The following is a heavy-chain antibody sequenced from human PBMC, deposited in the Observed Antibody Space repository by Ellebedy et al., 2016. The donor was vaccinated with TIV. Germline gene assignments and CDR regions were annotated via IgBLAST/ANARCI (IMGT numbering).Heavy chain of an antibody. D-gene: IGHD2-21*02. CDR3: ARQRAGYCGGDCARGPYWYFDL. V-gene: IGHV5-51*01. Sequence: GESLKISCKGSGYSFTNYWIGWVRQMPGKGLEWMGIIYPGDSNTRYSPSFQGQVTISADKSISTAYLQWSSLKASDTAMYYCARQRAGYCGGDCARGPYWYFDLWGRGTLVTVSS. CDR2: IYPGDSNT. J-gene: IGHJ2*01. CDR1: GYSFTNYW.